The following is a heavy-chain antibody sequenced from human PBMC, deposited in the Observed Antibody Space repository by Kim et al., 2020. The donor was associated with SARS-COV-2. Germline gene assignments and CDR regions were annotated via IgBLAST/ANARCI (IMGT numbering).Heavy chain of an antibody. CDR1: GFTFSSYA. CDR3: AKTLWSSHYYMDV. J-gene: IGHJ6*03. Sequence: GGSLRLSCAASGFTFSSYAMSWVRQAPGKGLEWVSVISTSGGTTYYADSVKGRFTISRDNSKNTLHLQRNSLRAEDTAVYYCAKTLWSSHYYMDVWGKGTKVTVSS. V-gene: IGHV3-23*01. D-gene: IGHD2-21*01. CDR2: ISTSGGTT.